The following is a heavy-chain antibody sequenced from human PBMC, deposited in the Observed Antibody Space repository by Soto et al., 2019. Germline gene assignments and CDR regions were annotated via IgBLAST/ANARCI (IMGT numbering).Heavy chain of an antibody. CDR1: GGSISSGDYY. CDR3: ARVIGYGDYHFDY. V-gene: IGHV4-30-4*01. CDR2: IYYSGST. J-gene: IGHJ4*02. D-gene: IGHD4-17*01. Sequence: SETLSLTCTVSGGSISSGDYYWSWIRQPPGKGLEWIGYIYYSGSTYYNPSLKSRVTISVDTSKNQFSLKLSSVTAADTAVYYCARVIGYGDYHFDYWGQGTLVTVSS.